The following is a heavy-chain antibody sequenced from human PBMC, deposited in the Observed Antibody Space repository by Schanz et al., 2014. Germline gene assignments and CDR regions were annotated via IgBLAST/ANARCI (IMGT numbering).Heavy chain of an antibody. J-gene: IGHJ4*02. CDR1: GITFSNYA. D-gene: IGHD4-17*01. Sequence: EVQLVESGGDLVQPGGSLRLSCAASGITFSNYALVWVSQPPGKGLVWVSRTSNDGSFTTFADSVKGRFTISRDNAKNALYLQMNSLRAEDTAVYYCVRDTDYHFDYWGQGTLVTVSS. V-gene: IGHV3-74*01. CDR3: VRDTDYHFDY. CDR2: TSNDGSFT.